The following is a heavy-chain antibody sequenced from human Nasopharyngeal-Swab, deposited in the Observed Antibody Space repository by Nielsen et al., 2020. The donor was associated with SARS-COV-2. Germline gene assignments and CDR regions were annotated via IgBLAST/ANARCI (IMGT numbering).Heavy chain of an antibody. CDR3: ARDRESLNIVVVPAARTYYFDY. J-gene: IGHJ4*02. Sequence: WVRQAPGQGLEWMGWINTNTGNPTYAQSFTGRFVFSLDTSVSTAYLQISSLKAEDTAVYYCARDRESLNIVVVPAARTYYFDYWGQGTLVTVSS. CDR2: INTNTGNP. V-gene: IGHV7-4-1*02. D-gene: IGHD2-2*01.